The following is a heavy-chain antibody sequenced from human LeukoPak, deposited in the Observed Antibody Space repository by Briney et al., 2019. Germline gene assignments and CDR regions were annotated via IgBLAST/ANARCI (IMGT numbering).Heavy chain of an antibody. CDR3: ARETYCGGDCYLDWFFDV. D-gene: IGHD2-21*02. CDR2: IWYDGTNK. Sequence: GRSLRLSCAASGFTFSSHGMHWVRQAPGKGLEWVALIWYDGTNKYYADSVKGRFTISRDNSKNTLYLEMTSLRADDTAVYYCARETYCGGDCYLDWFFDVWGLGTPVTVSS. CDR1: GFTFSSHG. J-gene: IGHJ2*01. V-gene: IGHV3-33*01.